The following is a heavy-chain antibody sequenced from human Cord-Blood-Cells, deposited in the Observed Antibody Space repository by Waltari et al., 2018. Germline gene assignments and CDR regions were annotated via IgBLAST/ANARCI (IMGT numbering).Heavy chain of an antibody. CDR1: GFTVSSNY. J-gene: IGHJ4*02. Sequence: EVQLVETGGGLIQPGGSLRLSCAASGFTVSSNYMSWVRKAPGKGREGVVGIDSGGSTYYADSVKGRFTISRDNSKNTLYLQMNSLRAEDTAVYYCARALQGIDYWGQGTLVTVSS. V-gene: IGHV3-53*02. CDR3: ARALQGIDY. CDR2: IDSGGST. D-gene: IGHD3-10*01.